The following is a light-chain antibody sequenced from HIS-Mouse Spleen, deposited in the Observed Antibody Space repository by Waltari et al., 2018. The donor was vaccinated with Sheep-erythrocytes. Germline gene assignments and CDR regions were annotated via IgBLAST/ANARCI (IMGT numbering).Light chain of an antibody. V-gene: IGKV1-33*01. CDR3: QQYDNLPLT. CDR2: DAS. CDR1: QDISNY. Sequence: IWMTQSPSFLSASTGDRVTISCQTSQDISNYLNWYQQKPGKAPKLLIYDASNLETGVPSRFSGSGSGTDFTFTISSLQPEDIATYYCQQYDNLPLTFGGGTKVEIK. J-gene: IGKJ4*01.